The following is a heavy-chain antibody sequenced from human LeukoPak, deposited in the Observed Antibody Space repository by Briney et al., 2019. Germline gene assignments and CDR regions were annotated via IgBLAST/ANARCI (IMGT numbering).Heavy chain of an antibody. CDR1: GGSISSSSYY. Sequence: PSETLSLACTVSGGSISSSSYYWGWIRQPPGKGLEWIGSIYYSGSTYYNPSLKSRVTISVDTSKNQFSLKLSSVTAADTAVYYCARQPGYGGYDLNWFDPWGQGTLVTVSS. V-gene: IGHV4-39*01. CDR2: IYYSGST. CDR3: ARQPGYGGYDLNWFDP. D-gene: IGHD5-12*01. J-gene: IGHJ5*02.